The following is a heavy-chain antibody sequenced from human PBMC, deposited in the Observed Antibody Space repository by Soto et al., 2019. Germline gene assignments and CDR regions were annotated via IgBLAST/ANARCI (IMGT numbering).Heavy chain of an antibody. CDR2: IIPIFGTA. Sequence: ASVKVSCKASGGTFSSYSISWVRQAPGQGLEWMGGIIPIFGTANYAQKFQGRVTITADESTSTAYMELSSLRSEDTAVYYCARSFRAPFSITGTALGYWGQGTLVNVSS. CDR1: GGTFSSYS. CDR3: ARSFRAPFSITGTALGY. D-gene: IGHD1-20*01. V-gene: IGHV1-69*13. J-gene: IGHJ4*02.